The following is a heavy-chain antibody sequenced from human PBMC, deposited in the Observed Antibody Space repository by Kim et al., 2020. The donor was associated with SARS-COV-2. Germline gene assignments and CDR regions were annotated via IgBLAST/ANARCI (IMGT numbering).Heavy chain of an antibody. J-gene: IGHJ1*01. CDR2: IYFTGRT. CDR1: GDSISNYY. D-gene: IGHD4-17*01. V-gene: IGHV4-59*12. Sequence: SETLSLTCTVSGDSISNYYWSWLRQPPGKGLEWIAYIYFTGRTSHNPSLKSRATISVDMSKNQFFLEMTSVTAADTAIYYCARLRSGDSENYGRGAEYFKDWGQGTLVTVSS. CDR3: ARLRSGDSENYGRGAEYFKD.